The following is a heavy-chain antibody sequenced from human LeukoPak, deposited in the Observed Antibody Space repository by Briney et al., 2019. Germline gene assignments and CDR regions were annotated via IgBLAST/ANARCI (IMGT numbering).Heavy chain of an antibody. Sequence: GGSLRLSCAASGFTFSSYSMNWVRQAPGKGLQWVSYISSSSTTIYYADSVKGRFTISRDNAKNSLYLQMNSLRAEDTAVYYCARKYGDYGYYMDAWGKGTTVTVSS. J-gene: IGHJ6*03. V-gene: IGHV3-48*01. CDR3: ARKYGDYGYYMDA. D-gene: IGHD4-17*01. CDR1: GFTFSSYS. CDR2: ISSSSTTI.